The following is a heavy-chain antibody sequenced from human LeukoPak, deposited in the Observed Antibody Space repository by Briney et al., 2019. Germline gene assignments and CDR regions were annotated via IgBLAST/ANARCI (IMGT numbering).Heavy chain of an antibody. D-gene: IGHD1-20*01. CDR2: IYYSRST. J-gene: IGHJ2*01. Sequence: SETLSLTCTVSGGSISSSSYYWGWIRQPPGKGLEWIGSIYYSRSTYYNPSLKSRVTISVDTSKNQFSLKLSSVTAADTAVYYCARHITAMVWYFDLWGRGTLVTVSS. CDR1: GGSISSSSYY. CDR3: ARHITAMVWYFDL. V-gene: IGHV4-39*01.